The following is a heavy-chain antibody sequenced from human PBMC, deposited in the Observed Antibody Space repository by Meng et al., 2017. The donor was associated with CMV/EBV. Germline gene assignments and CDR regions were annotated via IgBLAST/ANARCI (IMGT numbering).Heavy chain of an antibody. J-gene: IGHJ1*01. V-gene: IGHV3-30-3*01. CDR1: GFTFSSYA. CDR3: ARRPDFRSGYWYLEYFQH. CDR2: ISYDGSNK. D-gene: IGHD3-3*01. Sequence: GESLKISCAASGFTFSSYAMHWVRQAPGKGLEWVAVISYDGSNKYYADSVKGRFTISRDNSKNTLYLQMNSLRAEDTAVYYCARRPDFRSGYWYLEYFQHWGQGTLVTVSS.